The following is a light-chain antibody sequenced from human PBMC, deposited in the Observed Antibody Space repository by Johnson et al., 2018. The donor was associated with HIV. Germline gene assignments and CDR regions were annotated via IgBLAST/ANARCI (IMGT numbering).Light chain of an antibody. V-gene: IGLV1-51*02. CDR3: GTWDTSLTTGGV. J-gene: IGLJ1*01. Sequence: QSVLTQPPSVSAAPGQKVTISCSGSSSNIGNNHVSWYQHFSGTAPKLLIYENNKRPSGIPDRFSCSKSGTSATLGITGLQTGDEADYYCGTWDTSLTTGGVFGTGTKVTVL. CDR1: SSNIGNNH. CDR2: ENN.